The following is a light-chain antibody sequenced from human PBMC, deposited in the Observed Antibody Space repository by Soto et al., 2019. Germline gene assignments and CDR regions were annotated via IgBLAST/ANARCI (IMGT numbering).Light chain of an antibody. V-gene: IGKV1-5*01. J-gene: IGKJ4*01. CDR3: QQYTNFPLP. CDR2: EAS. CDR1: QSISSW. Sequence: DIQMTQSPSTLSASVGDRVTITCRASQSISSWLAWYQQKPGKAPKLLIHEASRLESGVPSRFSGSESGTEFTLTIIGLHAEDFATYYCQQYTNFPLPFGGGAKVEIK.